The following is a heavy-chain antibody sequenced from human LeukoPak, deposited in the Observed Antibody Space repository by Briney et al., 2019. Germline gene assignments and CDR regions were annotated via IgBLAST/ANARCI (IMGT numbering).Heavy chain of an antibody. CDR2: IYYSGST. D-gene: IGHD6-13*01. CDR1: GGSISSGGYY. Sequence: PSETLSLTCTVSGGSISSGGYYWSWIRQHPGKGLEWIGYIYYSGSTYYNPSLKSRVTISVDTFKNQFSLKLSSVTAADTAVYYCARQTGGIAAAGKGTFDYWGQGTLVTVSS. V-gene: IGHV4-31*03. CDR3: ARQTGGIAAAGKGTFDY. J-gene: IGHJ4*02.